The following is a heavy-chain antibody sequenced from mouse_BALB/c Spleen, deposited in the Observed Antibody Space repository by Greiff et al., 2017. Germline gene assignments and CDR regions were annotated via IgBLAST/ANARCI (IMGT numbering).Heavy chain of an antibody. CDR2: ISDGGSYT. V-gene: IGHV5-4*02. D-gene: IGHD2-1*01. J-gene: IGHJ4*01. CDR3: ARDRSYGNYWVYAMDY. Sequence: EVMLVESGGGLVKPGGSLKLSCAASGFTFSDYYMYWVRQTPEKRLEWVATISDGGSYTYYPDSVKGRFTISRDNAKNNLYLQMSSLKSEDTAMYYCARDRSYGNYWVYAMDYWGQGTSVTVSS. CDR1: GFTFSDYY.